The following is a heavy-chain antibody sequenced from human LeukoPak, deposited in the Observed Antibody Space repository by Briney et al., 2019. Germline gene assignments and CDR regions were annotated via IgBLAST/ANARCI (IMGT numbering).Heavy chain of an antibody. Sequence: GGSLRLSCAASGITFSSYAMSWVRQAPGKGLEWVSSINGSGDSTYYADSVKGRFTISRDNSKNTLYLQMNSLRPEDTAVYYCAKDLRLGLRYFDWLLSPFDYWGQGTLVTVSS. CDR1: GITFSSYA. V-gene: IGHV3-23*01. CDR2: INGSGDST. CDR3: AKDLRLGLRYFDWLLSPFDY. J-gene: IGHJ4*02. D-gene: IGHD3-9*01.